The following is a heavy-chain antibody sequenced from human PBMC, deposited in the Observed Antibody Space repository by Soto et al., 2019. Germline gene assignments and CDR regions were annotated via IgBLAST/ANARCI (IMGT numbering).Heavy chain of an antibody. J-gene: IGHJ4*02. CDR3: ARRWNYYLDF. V-gene: IGHV3-33*05. Sequence: QMQLVESGGGVVQPGRSLRLSCVASGFPFREFGMHWVRQAPGKGLEWVALISYDGSDYADSVKGRFTISRDDSRDTLFPHMDNLSPDDTGVYYCARRWNYYLDFWGQGTLVGVSS. CDR1: GFPFREFG. CDR2: ISYDGSD. D-gene: IGHD1-1*01.